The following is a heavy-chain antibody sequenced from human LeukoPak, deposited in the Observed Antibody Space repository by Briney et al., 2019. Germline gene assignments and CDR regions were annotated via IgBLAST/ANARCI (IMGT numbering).Heavy chain of an antibody. CDR3: AGGIVVPGLLDY. V-gene: IGHV1-2*02. Sequence: ASVKVSCKASGYTFTGYYMHWVRQAPGQGLEWMGWINPNSGGTHYAQKFQGRVTMTRDTSISTAYMELRGLKSDDTAVYFCAGGIVVPGLLDYWGQGTLVTVSS. J-gene: IGHJ4*02. CDR1: GYTFTGYY. D-gene: IGHD6-19*01. CDR2: INPNSGGT.